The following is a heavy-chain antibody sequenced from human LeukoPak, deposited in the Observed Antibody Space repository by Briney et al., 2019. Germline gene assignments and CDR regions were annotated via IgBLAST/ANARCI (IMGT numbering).Heavy chain of an antibody. CDR2: IRFDGSEI. V-gene: IGHV3-7*01. Sequence: GSLRLSCAASGFTFDDYGMSWVRQAPGKGLEWVANIRFDGSEIGYGDSVEGRFIISRDNSKNSLYLQMNSLRAEDTAVYYCATRNNFEYWGQGTLVTVSS. CDR1: GFTFDDYG. J-gene: IGHJ4*02. CDR3: ATRNNFEY.